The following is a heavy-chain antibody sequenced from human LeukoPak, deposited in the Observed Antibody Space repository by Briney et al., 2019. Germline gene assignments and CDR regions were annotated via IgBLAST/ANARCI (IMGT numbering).Heavy chain of an antibody. Sequence: SETLSLTCTVSGGSISSGDYYWSWIRQPPGKGLEWIGYIYYSGRTYYNPSLKSRVTISVDTSKNQFSLKLSSVTAADTAVYYSAASVVPAAIRSYYYYSSIDVWGKGTTVTVSS. D-gene: IGHD2-2*02. CDR1: GGSISSGDYY. CDR3: AASVVPAAIRSYYYYSSIDV. CDR2: IYYSGRT. V-gene: IGHV4-30-4*08. J-gene: IGHJ6*03.